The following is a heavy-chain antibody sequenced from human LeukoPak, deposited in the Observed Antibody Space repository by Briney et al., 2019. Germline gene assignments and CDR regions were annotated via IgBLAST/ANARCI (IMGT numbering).Heavy chain of an antibody. CDR2: IYYSGGT. CDR1: GGSISSGDHY. D-gene: IGHD6-13*01. CDR3: ARGDSSSWSFKI. Sequence: SQTLSLTCTVSGGSISSGDHYWSCIRQPPGKGLEWIAYIYYSGGTYYNPSLRSRVAISVDTSKNQFSLNPSSVTAADTAVYYCARGDSSSWSFKIWGQGTLVTVSS. J-gene: IGHJ4*02. V-gene: IGHV4-30-4*01.